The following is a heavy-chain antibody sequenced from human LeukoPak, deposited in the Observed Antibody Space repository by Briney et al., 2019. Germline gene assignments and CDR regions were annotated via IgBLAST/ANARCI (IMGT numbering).Heavy chain of an antibody. V-gene: IGHV1-69*13. CDR2: IIPIFGTT. Sequence: SVTVSFKGSGGTFSIYGISWVRQAPGQGREWRGGIIPIFGTTKCTQKLQGRVTITADESTSTAYMELSSLRSEDTAVYYCARDIVVVPAVGLNYYYYGMDVWGKGTTVTVSS. CDR1: GGTFSIYG. D-gene: IGHD2-2*01. CDR3: ARDIVVVPAVGLNYYYYGMDV. J-gene: IGHJ6*04.